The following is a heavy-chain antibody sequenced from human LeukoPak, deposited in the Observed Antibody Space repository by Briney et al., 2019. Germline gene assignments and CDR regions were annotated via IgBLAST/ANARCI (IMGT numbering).Heavy chain of an antibody. D-gene: IGHD1-26*01. V-gene: IGHV1-58*01. Sequence: AVKVSCKASGFAFVNSLVHWVRQTRGQGLEWIGWVVVGSGNTNYAQKFQERVTITRDRSTSTAYVELSSLTSDDTAIYYCAADSQLGATSRFGHWGQGSLVTV. J-gene: IGHJ4*02. CDR3: AADSQLGATSRFGH. CDR1: GFAFVNSL. CDR2: VVVGSGNT.